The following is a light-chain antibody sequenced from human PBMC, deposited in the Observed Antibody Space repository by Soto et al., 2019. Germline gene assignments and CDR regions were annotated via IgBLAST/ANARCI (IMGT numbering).Light chain of an antibody. J-gene: IGKJ4*01. CDR1: QTISNTF. Sequence: EIVLTQSPGTLSLSPGERATLSCKASQTISNTFLAWYQRSPGQAPRLLIYGASGRATGIPDRFSGSGSGTDFTLTISRLEPEDFAVYYCQQFGVSPTFGGGTKVEIK. CDR3: QQFGVSPT. V-gene: IGKV3-20*01. CDR2: GAS.